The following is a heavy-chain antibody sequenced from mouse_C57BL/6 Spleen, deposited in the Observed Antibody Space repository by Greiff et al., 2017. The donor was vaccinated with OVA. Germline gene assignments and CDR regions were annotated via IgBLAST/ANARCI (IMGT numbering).Heavy chain of an antibody. CDR1: GYTFTGYW. Sequence: VQLQQSGAELMKPGASVKLSCKASGYTFTGYWIEWVKQRPGQGLEWIGEIFPGSGSTNYNEKFKGKSTFTADTSSNTAYMQLSSLNTEDSAMYYCATLTGTKRYYFDYWGQGTTLTVSS. J-gene: IGHJ2*01. CDR3: ATLTGTKRYYFDY. D-gene: IGHD4-1*01. V-gene: IGHV1-9*01. CDR2: IFPGSGST.